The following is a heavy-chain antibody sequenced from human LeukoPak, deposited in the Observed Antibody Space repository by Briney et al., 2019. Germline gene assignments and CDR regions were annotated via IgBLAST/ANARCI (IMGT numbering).Heavy chain of an antibody. V-gene: IGHV4-39*02. CDR3: AREPLDY. CDR2: IYYSGST. CDR1: GGSISSGSYY. Sequence: PSETLSLTCTVSGGSISSGSYYWSWIRQPPGKGLEWIGSIYYSGSTYYNPSLKSRVTISVDTSKNQFSLKLSSVTAADTAVYYCAREPLDYWGQGTLVTVSS. J-gene: IGHJ4*02.